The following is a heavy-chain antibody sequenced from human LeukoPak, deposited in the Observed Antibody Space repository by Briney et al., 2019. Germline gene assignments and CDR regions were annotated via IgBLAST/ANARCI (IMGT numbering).Heavy chain of an antibody. CDR2: ISANGQAT. Sequence: RQPKELDRESVSSISANGQATYYADSVEGRFTISRDNSKSTLYLQLNSLRDDDTATYYWSTDPYATIFYPLEHWGEGTLVTVSS. J-gene: IGHJ4*02. V-gene: IGHV3-23*01. D-gene: IGHD2/OR15-2a*01. CDR3: STDPYATIFYPLEH.